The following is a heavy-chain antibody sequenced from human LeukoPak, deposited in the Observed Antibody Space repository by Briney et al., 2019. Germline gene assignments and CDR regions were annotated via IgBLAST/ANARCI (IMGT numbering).Heavy chain of an antibody. V-gene: IGHV4-4*07. D-gene: IGHD3-22*01. CDR1: GGSISSYY. Sequence: SETLSLTCTVSGGSISSYYWSWIRQPAGKGLEWIGRIYTSGSTNYNPSLKSRVTMSVDTSKNQFSLKLSSVTAADTAVYYCARDLLYDSSGYYAFDIWGQGTMVTVSS. CDR3: ARDLLYDSSGYYAFDI. J-gene: IGHJ3*02. CDR2: IYTSGST.